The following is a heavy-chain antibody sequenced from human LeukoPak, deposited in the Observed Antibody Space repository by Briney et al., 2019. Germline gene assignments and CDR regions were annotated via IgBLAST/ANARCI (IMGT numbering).Heavy chain of an antibody. V-gene: IGHV3-15*01. CDR3: TTVNVGFDY. CDR1: RFTFTGYV. D-gene: IGHD2-8*01. J-gene: IGHJ4*02. CDR2: IKSKTDGGTT. Sequence: GGSLRLSCAASRFTFTGYVMTWVRQAPGKGLEWVGRIKSKTDGGTTDYAAPVKGRFTISRDDSKNTLYLQMNSLKTEDTAVYYCTTVNVGFDYWGQGTLVTVSS.